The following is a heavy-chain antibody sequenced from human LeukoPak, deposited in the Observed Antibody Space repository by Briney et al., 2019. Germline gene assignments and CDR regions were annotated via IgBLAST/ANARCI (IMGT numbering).Heavy chain of an antibody. J-gene: IGHJ4*02. D-gene: IGHD6-19*01. V-gene: IGHV2-70*11. CDR3: ARIRADSSGWYVDY. CDR1: GFSLSTSGMC. Sequence: SGPTLVNPTQTLTLTCIFSGFSLSTSGMCVSWIRQPPGKALEWLARIDWDDDKDYSTSLKTRLTISKDTSKNQVVLTMTDMEPVDTATYYCARIRADSSGWYVDYWGQGTLVTVSS. CDR2: IDWDDDK.